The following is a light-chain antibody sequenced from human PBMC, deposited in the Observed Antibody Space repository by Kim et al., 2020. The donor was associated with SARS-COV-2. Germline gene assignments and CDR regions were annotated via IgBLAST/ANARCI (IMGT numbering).Light chain of an antibody. V-gene: IGKV3-15*01. J-gene: IGKJ4*01. Sequence: EIVMTQSPAALSVSPGERATLSCRASQSVSSNLAWYQQKPCQAPRLLIYGASTRATGIPARFSGSGSGTEFTLTISSLQSEDFAVYYCQQYYKWPPLTFGGGTKVDIK. CDR3: QQYYKWPPLT. CDR2: GAS. CDR1: QSVSSN.